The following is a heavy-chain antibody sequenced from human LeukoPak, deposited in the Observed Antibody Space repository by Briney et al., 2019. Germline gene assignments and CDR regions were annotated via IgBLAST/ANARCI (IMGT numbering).Heavy chain of an antibody. CDR1: GFTFNHYG. CDR3: ARDAQRGFDYSNSLEC. Sequence: GGSLRLSCAAAGFTFNHYGMHWVRQAPGKGLEWVAVIWSDGTNQYYAGSVKGRFTISRDDSGNTVYLQMNSLRPEDTGVYYCARDAQRGFDYSNSLECWGQGTPVTVST. CDR2: IWSDGTNQ. J-gene: IGHJ4*02. V-gene: IGHV3-33*01. D-gene: IGHD4-11*01.